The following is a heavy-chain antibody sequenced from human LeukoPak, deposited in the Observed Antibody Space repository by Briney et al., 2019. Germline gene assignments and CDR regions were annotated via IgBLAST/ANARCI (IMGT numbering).Heavy chain of an antibody. D-gene: IGHD3-10*02. CDR2: IYSGGTT. V-gene: IGHV3-53*01. CDR3: AKGWSGGEPFDY. Sequence: GGSLRLSCAASGFIVSSNYMSWVRQAPGKGLEWVSVIYSGGTTYYADSVKGRFTISRDNSRNALYLQMNSLRAEDTAVYYCAKGWSGGEPFDYWGQGTLVTVSS. J-gene: IGHJ4*02. CDR1: GFIVSSNY.